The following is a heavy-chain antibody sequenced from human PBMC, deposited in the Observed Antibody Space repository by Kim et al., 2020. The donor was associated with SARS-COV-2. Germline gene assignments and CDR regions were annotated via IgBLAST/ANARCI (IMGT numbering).Heavy chain of an antibody. V-gene: IGHV4-59*08. D-gene: IGHD3-9*01. J-gene: IGHJ6*01. CDR2: VSYTRGT. CDR1: GGSISSFF. CDR3: ARLPGGYFDWSLHGMDV. Sequence: SETLSLTCSVSGGSISSFFWSWIRQPPGKGLEWIGYVSYTRGTNYNPSLQSRVTMSVDASKNQFSLRLSSVTAADTAVYYCARLPGGYFDWSLHGMDVWG.